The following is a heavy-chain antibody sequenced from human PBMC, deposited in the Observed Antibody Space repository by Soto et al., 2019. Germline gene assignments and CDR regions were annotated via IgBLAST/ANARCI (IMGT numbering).Heavy chain of an antibody. CDR3: ARLRVVPAAMWAFDY. Sequence: QLQLQESGPGLVKPSETLSLTCTVSGDSINSNRFYWGWIRRPPGKGLEWIGSISYIGATYFNPSLRGRVTISVDTPTNQFSLKLSSMTAADTAVYYCARLRVVPAAMWAFDYWGQGALVTVSS. CDR2: ISYIGAT. CDR1: GDSINSNRFY. J-gene: IGHJ4*02. D-gene: IGHD2-2*01. V-gene: IGHV4-39*01.